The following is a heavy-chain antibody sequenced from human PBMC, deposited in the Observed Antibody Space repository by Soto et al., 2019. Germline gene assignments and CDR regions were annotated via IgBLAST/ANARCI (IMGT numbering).Heavy chain of an antibody. V-gene: IGHV4-59*01. J-gene: IGHJ4*02. CDR1: GDSISTYY. CDR3: ARGRFDFIWGTPAPYLDY. Sequence: PSETLSLTSTVSGDSISTYYWTWIRQPPGKGLEWIGYIYNSATTKYNPSLKSRVTISVDTSKNQFSLKLSSVTTADTAVYYCARGRFDFIWGTPAPYLDYWGQGALVTVSS. CDR2: IYNSATT. D-gene: IGHD3-16*01.